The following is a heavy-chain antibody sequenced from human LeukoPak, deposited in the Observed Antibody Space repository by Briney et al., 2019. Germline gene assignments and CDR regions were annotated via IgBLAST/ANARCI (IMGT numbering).Heavy chain of an antibody. CDR1: GGTFSNYG. Sequence: SVKVSCKASGGTFSNYGISWVRQAPGQGLEWMGGIIPIFGTANYAQKFQGRVTITADKSTSTAYMELSSLRSEDTAVYYCASNRITMVRGITPDYWGQGTLVTVSS. J-gene: IGHJ4*02. D-gene: IGHD3-10*01. V-gene: IGHV1-69*06. CDR2: IIPIFGTA. CDR3: ASNRITMVRGITPDY.